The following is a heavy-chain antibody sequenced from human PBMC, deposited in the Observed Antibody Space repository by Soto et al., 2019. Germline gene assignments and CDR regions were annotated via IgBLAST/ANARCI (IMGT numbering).Heavy chain of an antibody. CDR2: IITMFGTA. CDR3: ARDSPYSPASSHSEY. D-gene: IGHD1-26*01. Sequence: SVNVSCKASGGTFSSYAISWMRQAPGQGLEWMGGIITMFGTANYAQKFQGRVTITADESKRKVYMEMSSLRSEDTAVYFCARDSPYSPASSHSEYWGKGNMVNVSA. J-gene: IGHJ4*02. V-gene: IGHV1-69*13. CDR1: GGTFSSYA.